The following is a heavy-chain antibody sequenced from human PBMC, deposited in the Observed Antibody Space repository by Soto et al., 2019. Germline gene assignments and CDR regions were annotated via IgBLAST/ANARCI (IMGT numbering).Heavy chain of an antibody. J-gene: IGHJ4*02. CDR1: GASVSSGDYY. Sequence: QVQLQESGPGLVKPSQTLSLTCTVSGASVSSGDYYWSCIRQPPGKGLEWIGYIYSSGGSYYNPSLKGRLTISIDTSKNQFSLKLNSVPVADTAIYYCVGTGTTDDYWGRGTLVTVSS. V-gene: IGHV4-30-4*01. D-gene: IGHD1-1*01. CDR2: IYSSGGS. CDR3: VGTGTTDDY.